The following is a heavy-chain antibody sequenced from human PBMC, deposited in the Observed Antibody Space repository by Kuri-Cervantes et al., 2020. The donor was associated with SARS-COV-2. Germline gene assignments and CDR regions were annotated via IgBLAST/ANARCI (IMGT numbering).Heavy chain of an antibody. J-gene: IGHJ4*02. CDR2: ISHDGKNK. D-gene: IGHD2-21*01. V-gene: IGHV3-30*18. CDR3: AKDRVGVQDF. CDR1: GFNFNGAW. Sequence: GGSLRLSCVASGFNFNGAWMNWVRQAPGKGLEWVAVISHDGKNKKCIASGKGRFTISRDNSQNTLYLHMKSLRSEDTAMYYCAKDRVGVQDFWGQGTLVTVSS.